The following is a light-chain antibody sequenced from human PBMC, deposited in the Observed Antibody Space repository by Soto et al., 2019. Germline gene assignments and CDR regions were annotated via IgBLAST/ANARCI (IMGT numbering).Light chain of an antibody. V-gene: IGKV1-27*01. CDR3: QNYKTVPRT. CDR1: QGISHF. Sequence: DIQMTQSPSSLSASVGDRVTITCRASQGISHFLAWYQQKPGKVPKLLIYAASILQSGVPPRFSGSGSGTDFTLTISSLQPEDLETYYCQNYKTVPRTFGQGTKVEI. J-gene: IGKJ1*01. CDR2: AAS.